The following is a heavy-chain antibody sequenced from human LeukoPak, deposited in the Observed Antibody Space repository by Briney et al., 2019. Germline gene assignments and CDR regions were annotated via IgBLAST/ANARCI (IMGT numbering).Heavy chain of an antibody. J-gene: IGHJ3*02. CDR1: GGTFSSYA. CDR2: IIPILGIA. V-gene: IGHV1-69*04. CDR3: ASWSHSDNAFDI. Sequence: GASVKVSCKASGGTFSSYAISWVRQAPGQGLEWMGRIIPILGIANYAQKFQGRVTITADKSTSTAYMELSSLRSEDTAVCYCASWSHSDNAFDIWGQGTMVTVSS.